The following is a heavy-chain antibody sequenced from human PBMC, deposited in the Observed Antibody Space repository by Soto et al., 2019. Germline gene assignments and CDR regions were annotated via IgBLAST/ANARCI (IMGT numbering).Heavy chain of an antibody. V-gene: IGHV3-30-3*01. J-gene: IGHJ6*01. Sequence: QVQLVESGGGVVQPGRSLRLSCAASGFTFSSYAMHWVRQAPGKGLEWVAVISYDGSNKYYADSVKGRFTISRDNSKNTLYLQMNSLRAEDTAVYYCAVGAGITMVRGVITGMDVW. CDR1: GFTFSSYA. CDR3: AVGAGITMVRGVITGMDV. CDR2: ISYDGSNK. D-gene: IGHD3-10*01.